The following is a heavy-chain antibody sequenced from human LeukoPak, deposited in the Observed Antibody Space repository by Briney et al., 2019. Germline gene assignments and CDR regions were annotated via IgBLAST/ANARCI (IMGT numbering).Heavy chain of an antibody. CDR1: GGSFSGYY. CDR3: ARGSGRLGPS. V-gene: IGHV4-34*01. J-gene: IGHJ5*02. CDR2: INHSGST. D-gene: IGHD3-16*01. Sequence: SETLSLTCAVYGGSFSGYYWSWIRQPPGKGLEWIGEINHSGSTNYNPSLKSRVTISVDTSKNQFSLTLSSVTAADTAVYYCARGSGRLGPSWGQGTLVTVSS.